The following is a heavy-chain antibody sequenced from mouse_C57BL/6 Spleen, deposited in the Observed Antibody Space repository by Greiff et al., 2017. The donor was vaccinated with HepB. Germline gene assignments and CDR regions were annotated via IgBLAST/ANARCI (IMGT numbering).Heavy chain of an antibody. CDR1: GFNIKDYY. CDR2: IDPEDGET. D-gene: IGHD1-1*01. CDR3: ARYVPYGSSYDWYFDV. J-gene: IGHJ1*03. V-gene: IGHV14-2*01. Sequence: VQLQQSGAELVKPGASVKLSCTASGFNIKDYYMHWVKQRTEQGLEWIGRIDPEDGETKYAPKFKGKATITADTSSNTAYLQLSSLTSEDTAVYYCARYVPYGSSYDWYFDVWGTGTTVTVSS.